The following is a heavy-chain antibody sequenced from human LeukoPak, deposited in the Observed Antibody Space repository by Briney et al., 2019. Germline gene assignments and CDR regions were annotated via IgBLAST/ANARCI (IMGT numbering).Heavy chain of an antibody. V-gene: IGHV1-69*05. CDR3: ARDPGTRVVTPGVIWFDP. J-gene: IGHJ5*02. CDR1: GGTFSSYA. CDR2: IIPIFGTA. Sequence: SVKVSCKASGGTFSSYAISWLLQAPGQGLEWMGRIIPIFGTANYAQKFQGRVTITTDESTSTAYMELSSLRSEDTAVYYCARDPGTRVVTPGVIWFDPWGQGTLVTVSS. D-gene: IGHD4-23*01.